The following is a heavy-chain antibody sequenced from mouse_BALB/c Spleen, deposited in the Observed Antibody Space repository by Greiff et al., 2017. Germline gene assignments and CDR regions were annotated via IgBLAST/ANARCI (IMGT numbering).Heavy chain of an antibody. CDR3: ARSTLRYYFDY. V-gene: IGHV1-54*01. D-gene: IGHD1-1*01. CDR1: GYAFTNYL. J-gene: IGHJ2*01. Sequence: VQLQQSGAELVRPGTSVKVSCKASGYAFTNYLIEWVKQRPGQGLEWIGVINPGSGGTNYNEKFKGKATLTADKSSSTAYMQLSSLTSDDSAVYFCARSTLRYYFDYWGQGTTLTVSS. CDR2: INPGSGGT.